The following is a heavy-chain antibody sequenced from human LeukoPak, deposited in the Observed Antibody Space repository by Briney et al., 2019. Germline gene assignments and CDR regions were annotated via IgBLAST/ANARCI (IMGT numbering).Heavy chain of an antibody. Sequence: ASVKVSCKASGYTFTSYDINWVRQATGQGLEWMAWMNPNSGNTGYAQKFQGRVTMTRNTSISTAYMELSSLRSEDTAVYYCARGSTFQYYYYGMDVWGQGTTVTVSS. CDR3: ARGSTFQYYYYGMDV. D-gene: IGHD3-16*01. J-gene: IGHJ6*02. CDR2: MNPNSGNT. V-gene: IGHV1-8*01. CDR1: GYTFTSYD.